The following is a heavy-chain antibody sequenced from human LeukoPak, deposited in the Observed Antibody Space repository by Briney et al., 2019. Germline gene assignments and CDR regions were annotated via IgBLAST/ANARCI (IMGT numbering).Heavy chain of an antibody. CDR3: AKDLGNYGDYVGWFDP. J-gene: IGHJ5*02. V-gene: IGHV3-30*18. D-gene: IGHD4-23*01. CDR2: ISYDGSNK. Sequence: GGSLRLSCAASGFTFSSYGMHWVRQAPGKGLEWVAVISYDGSNKYYADSVKGRFTISRDNSRNTLFLQMNSLSPEDTAVYYCAKDLGNYGDYVGWFDPWGQGTLVTVSS. CDR1: GFTFSSYG.